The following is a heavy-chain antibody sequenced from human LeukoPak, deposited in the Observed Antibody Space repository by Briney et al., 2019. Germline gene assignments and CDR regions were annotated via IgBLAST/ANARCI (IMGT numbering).Heavy chain of an antibody. Sequence: PGGSLRLSCAASGFTFDDYGMSWVRQAPGKGLEWVSGINWNGGSTGYADSVKGRFTISRDNAKNSLYLQMNSLRAEDTAVYYCARDLWKRLGVPAAIPWGQGTLVTVSS. CDR3: ARDLWKRLGVPAAIP. J-gene: IGHJ5*02. D-gene: IGHD2-2*01. V-gene: IGHV3-20*04. CDR2: INWNGGST. CDR1: GFTFDDYG.